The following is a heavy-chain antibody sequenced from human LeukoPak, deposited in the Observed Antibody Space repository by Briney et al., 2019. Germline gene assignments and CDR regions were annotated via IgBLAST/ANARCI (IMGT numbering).Heavy chain of an antibody. V-gene: IGHV3-30-3*01. CDR2: ISYDGSNK. Sequence: PGGSLRLSCAASGFTFSSYAMSWVRQAPGKGLEWVAVISYDGSNKYYADSVKGRFTISRDNSKNTLYLQMNSLRAEDTAVYYCAREVRSYYCFDYWGQGTLVTVSS. CDR3: AREVRSYYCFDY. J-gene: IGHJ4*02. CDR1: GFTFSSYA. D-gene: IGHD1-26*01.